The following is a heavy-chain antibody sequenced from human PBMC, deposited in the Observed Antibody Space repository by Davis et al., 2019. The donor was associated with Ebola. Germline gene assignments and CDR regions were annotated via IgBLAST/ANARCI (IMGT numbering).Heavy chain of an antibody. CDR2: ISSSGSTI. J-gene: IGHJ6*02. Sequence: GESLKISCAASGFTFSSYEMNWVRQAPGKGLEWVSYISSSGSTIYYADSVKGRFTISRDNAKNSLYLQMNSLRAEDTAVYYCARQYYDFWSGYFYYYYGMDVWGQGTTVTVSS. CDR3: ARQYYDFWSGYFYYYYGMDV. V-gene: IGHV3-48*03. CDR1: GFTFSSYE. D-gene: IGHD3-3*01.